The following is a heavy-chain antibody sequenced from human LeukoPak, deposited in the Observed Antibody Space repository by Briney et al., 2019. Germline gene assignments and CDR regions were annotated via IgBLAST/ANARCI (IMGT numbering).Heavy chain of an antibody. CDR1: GFTFSNAW. Sequence: GGSLRLSCAASGFTFSNAWMSWVRQAPGKGLEWVGRVKSKTDGGTTDYAAPVKGRFAISRDDIKNTLCLHMNSLKTEDTAVYYCTTHPRGYVVYWGQGTLVTVSS. J-gene: IGHJ4*02. CDR3: TTHPRGYVVY. CDR2: VKSKTDGGTT. D-gene: IGHD6-25*01. V-gene: IGHV3-15*01.